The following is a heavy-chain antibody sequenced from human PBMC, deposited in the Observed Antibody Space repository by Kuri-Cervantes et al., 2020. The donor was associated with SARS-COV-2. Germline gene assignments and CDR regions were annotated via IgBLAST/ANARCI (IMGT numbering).Heavy chain of an antibody. CDR1: GGSISSSSYY. Sequence: SETLSLTCTVSGGSISSSSYYWGWIRQPPGKGLEWIGSIYYSGSTYYNPSLKSRVTISVDTSKNQFSLKLSSVTAADTAVYCCARGQGIAVAGIIRPEGGDDAFDIWGQGTMVTVSS. CDR2: IYYSGST. D-gene: IGHD6-19*01. J-gene: IGHJ3*02. V-gene: IGHV4-39*07. CDR3: ARGQGIAVAGIIRPEGGDDAFDI.